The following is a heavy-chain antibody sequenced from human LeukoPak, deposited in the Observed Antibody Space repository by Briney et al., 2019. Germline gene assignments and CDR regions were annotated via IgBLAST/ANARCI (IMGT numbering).Heavy chain of an antibody. D-gene: IGHD3-10*01. CDR1: GGSISSSNHY. J-gene: IGHJ6*03. V-gene: IGHV4-39*01. CDR3: ARQISDYYYYYIDV. Sequence: SETLSLTCTVSGGSISSSNHYWGWIRQTPGKGLEWIGTIYYSGTTYYNPSLESRATISEDTSKNQFSLTLRSVTAADTAVYYCARQISDYYYYYIDVWGKGTTVTVSS. CDR2: IYYSGTT.